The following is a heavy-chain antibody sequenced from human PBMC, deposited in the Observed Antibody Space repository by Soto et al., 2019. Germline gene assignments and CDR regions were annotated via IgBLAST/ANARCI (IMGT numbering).Heavy chain of an antibody. V-gene: IGHV5-51*01. CDR1: GYSFTNYW. CDR2: IYPGDSDT. CDR3: ARQPYSSGWYYFDY. J-gene: IGHJ4*02. D-gene: IGHD6-19*01. Sequence: GESLKISCKGSGYSFTNYWIAWVRQMPGKGLEWMGIIYPGDSDTRYSPSFQGQVSISADKSISTAYLQWSSLKASDTAMYYCARQPYSSGWYYFDYRGQGTLVTGSS.